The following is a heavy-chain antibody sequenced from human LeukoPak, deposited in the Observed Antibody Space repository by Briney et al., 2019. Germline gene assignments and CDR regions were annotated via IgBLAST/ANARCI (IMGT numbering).Heavy chain of an antibody. Sequence: SETLSLTCAVYGGSFSGYYWSWIRQPPGKGLEWIREINHSGSTNYNPSLKSRVTISVDTSKNQFSLKLSSVTAADTAVYYCARGGTYYDILTGYWVSYYFDYWGQGTLVTVSS. CDR3: ARGGTYYDILTGYWVSYYFDY. CDR1: GGSFSGYY. CDR2: INHSGST. J-gene: IGHJ4*02. V-gene: IGHV4-34*01. D-gene: IGHD3-9*01.